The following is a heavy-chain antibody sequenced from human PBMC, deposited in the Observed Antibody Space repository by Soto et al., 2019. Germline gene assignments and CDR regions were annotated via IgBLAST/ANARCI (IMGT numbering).Heavy chain of an antibody. V-gene: IGHV3-48*03. Sequence: GGSLRLSCAASGFTFSSYEMNWVRQAPGKGLEWVSYISSSGTTMYYTDSVKGRFIISRDNAKNSLHLQMNSLRAEDTAVYYCAGVRGDFWSGYSTGMVDHWGQGTLVTVSS. CDR1: GFTFSSYE. CDR2: ISSSGTTM. CDR3: AGVRGDFWSGYSTGMVDH. J-gene: IGHJ4*02. D-gene: IGHD3-3*01.